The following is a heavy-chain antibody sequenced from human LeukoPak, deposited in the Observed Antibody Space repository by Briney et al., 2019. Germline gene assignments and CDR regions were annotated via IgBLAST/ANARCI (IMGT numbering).Heavy chain of an antibody. J-gene: IGHJ1*01. Sequence: SETLSLTCAVYGGSFSGYYWSWIRQPPGKGLEWIGEINHSGSTNYNPSLKSRVTISVDTSENQFSLKLSSVTAADTAVYYCAYSSSRRAEYFQHWGQGTLVTVSS. CDR3: AYSSSRRAEYFQH. CDR2: INHSGST. D-gene: IGHD6-13*01. CDR1: GGSFSGYY. V-gene: IGHV4-34*01.